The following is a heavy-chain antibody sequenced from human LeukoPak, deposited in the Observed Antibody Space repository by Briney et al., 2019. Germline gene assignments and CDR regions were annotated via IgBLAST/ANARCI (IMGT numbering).Heavy chain of an antibody. J-gene: IGHJ5*02. CDR3: ARGAVVVPAAMPEPVLGWFDP. V-gene: IGHV4-4*07. Sequence: SETLSLTCSVSSGSISSYYWNWIRQPAGKGLEWIGRIYSSGSTNYNPSLKSRVTISVDTSKNQFTLKLSSVTAADTAVYYCARGAVVVPAAMPEPVLGWFDPWGQGTLVTVSP. CDR1: SGSISSYY. D-gene: IGHD2-2*01. CDR2: IYSSGST.